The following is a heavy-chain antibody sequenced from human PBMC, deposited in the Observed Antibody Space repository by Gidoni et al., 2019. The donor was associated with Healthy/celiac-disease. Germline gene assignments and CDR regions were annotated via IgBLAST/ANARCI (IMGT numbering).Heavy chain of an antibody. D-gene: IGHD3-3*01. J-gene: IGHJ5*02. CDR2: INPNSGGT. CDR1: GYTFTGYY. V-gene: IGHV1-2*02. Sequence: QVQLVQSGAAVTKPGASVTVSCKASGYTFTGYYIHWVRQAPGQGLEWMGWINPNSGGTNYAQKFQGRGTMTRDTSISTAYMELSRLRSDETAVYYCARGDTYYDFWSGTSWWFDPWGQGTLVTVSS. CDR3: ARGDTYYDFWSGTSWWFDP.